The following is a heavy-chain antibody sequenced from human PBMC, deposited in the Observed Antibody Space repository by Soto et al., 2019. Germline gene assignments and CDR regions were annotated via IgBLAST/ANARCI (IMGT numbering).Heavy chain of an antibody. CDR1: GFTFSSYS. V-gene: IGHV3-48*02. Sequence: GGSLRLSCAASGFTFSSYSMNWVRQAPGKGLEWVSYISSSSSTIYYADSVKGRFTISRDNAKNSLYLQMNSLRDEDTAVYYCARDGLAAAGHGYYGMDVWGQGTTVTVSS. CDR2: ISSSSSTI. D-gene: IGHD6-13*01. J-gene: IGHJ6*02. CDR3: ARDGLAAAGHGYYGMDV.